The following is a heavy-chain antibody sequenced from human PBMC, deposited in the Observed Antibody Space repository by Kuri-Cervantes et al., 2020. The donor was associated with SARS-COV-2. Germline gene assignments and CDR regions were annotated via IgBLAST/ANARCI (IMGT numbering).Heavy chain of an antibody. V-gene: IGHV1-69*13. Sequence: SVKVSCKAIGDTVSSYSINWVRQAPGQGLEWMGRIIPIFGKANYARKFQGRVTITADESTDTAYMELSSLRSEDTAVYYCAREGGDIVMVASDYWGQGTLVWGQGTLVTVSS. D-gene: IGHD5-18*01. J-gene: IGHJ4*02. CDR1: GDTVSSYS. CDR2: IIPIFGKA. CDR3: AREGGDIVMVASDYWGQGTLV.